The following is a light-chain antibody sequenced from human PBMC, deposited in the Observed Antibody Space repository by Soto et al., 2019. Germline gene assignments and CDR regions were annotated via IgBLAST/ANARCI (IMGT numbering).Light chain of an antibody. CDR1: SSDVGGYYY. J-gene: IGLJ1*01. CDR3: SSYTRSNTIYV. CDR2: QVS. Sequence: QSVLTQPASVSGSPGQSITISCTGTSSDVGGYYYVSWYQHHPGKAPKLMIYQVSNRPSGVSNRFSGSKSGNTASLTISGLQAEDEADYYCSSYTRSNTIYVVGNRTKVTV. V-gene: IGLV2-14*01.